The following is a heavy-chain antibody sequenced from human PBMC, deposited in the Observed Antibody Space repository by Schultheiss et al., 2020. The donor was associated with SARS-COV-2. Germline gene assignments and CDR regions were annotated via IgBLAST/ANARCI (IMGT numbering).Heavy chain of an antibody. Sequence: SETLSLTCTVSGGSISSSSYYWGWIRQPPGKGLEWIGSIYHSGSTNYNPSLKSRVTISVDTSKNQFSLKLSSVTAADTAVYYCAREYSSSSFDYWGQGTLVTVSS. CDR1: GGSISSSSYY. D-gene: IGHD6-6*01. CDR2: IYHSGST. CDR3: AREYSSSSFDY. V-gene: IGHV4-39*07. J-gene: IGHJ4*02.